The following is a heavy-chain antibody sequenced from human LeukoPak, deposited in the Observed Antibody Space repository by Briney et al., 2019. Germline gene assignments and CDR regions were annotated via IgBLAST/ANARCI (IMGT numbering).Heavy chain of an antibody. CDR2: GGDRGGT. CDR3: TMNGQSGFSFDP. Sequence: PSETLSLTCAVYGASLHGHYWSWIRQSPGKGLEWIGEGGDRGGTKFNPSLKGRVTISADPCKNQFSLNLYSVTAADTAVYHCTMNGQSGFSFDPWGQGTLVTVSS. D-gene: IGHD1-26*01. J-gene: IGHJ5*02. CDR1: GASLHGHY. V-gene: IGHV4-34*01.